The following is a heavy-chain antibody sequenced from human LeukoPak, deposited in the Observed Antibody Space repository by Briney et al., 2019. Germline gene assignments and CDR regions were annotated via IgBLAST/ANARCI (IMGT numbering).Heavy chain of an antibody. CDR1: GFTFSSYW. Sequence: PGGSLRLSCAASGFTFSSYWMSWVRQAPGKGLGWVANIKQDGSEKYYVDSVKGRFTISRDNAKNSLYLQMNSLRAEDTAVYYCAREEVLWFGELFHDYWGQGTLVTVSS. D-gene: IGHD3-10*01. CDR2: IKQDGSEK. J-gene: IGHJ4*02. V-gene: IGHV3-7*03. CDR3: AREEVLWFGELFHDY.